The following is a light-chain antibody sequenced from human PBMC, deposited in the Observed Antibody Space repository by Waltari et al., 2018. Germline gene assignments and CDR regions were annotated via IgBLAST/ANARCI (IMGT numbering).Light chain of an antibody. V-gene: IGKV4-1*01. J-gene: IGKJ4*01. Sequence: DIVMTQSPYSLAVSLAETATINCKSSQSILYNSNKKNYLAWYQQKPGRPPTLLIYCATTRESGVPDRFSGRGSGTDFTLTISSLQAEDVAVYFWQQYYSTPLTFGGGTKVEIK. CDR1: QSILYNSNKKNY. CDR3: QQYYSTPLT. CDR2: CAT.